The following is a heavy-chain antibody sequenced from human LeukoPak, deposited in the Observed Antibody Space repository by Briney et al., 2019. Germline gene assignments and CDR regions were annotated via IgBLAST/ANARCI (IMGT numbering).Heavy chain of an antibody. Sequence: GASVKVSCKASGYTFTGYYMHWVRQAPGQGLEWMGWINPNSGGTNYAQKFQGGVTMTRDTSISTAYMELSRLRSDDTAVYYCARGRRYSSSWYFDYWGQGTLVTVSS. J-gene: IGHJ4*02. CDR3: ARGRRYSSSWYFDY. CDR1: GYTFTGYY. CDR2: INPNSGGT. V-gene: IGHV1-2*02. D-gene: IGHD6-13*01.